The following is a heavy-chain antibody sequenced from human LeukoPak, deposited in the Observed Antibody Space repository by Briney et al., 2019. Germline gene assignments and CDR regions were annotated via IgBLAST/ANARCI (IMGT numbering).Heavy chain of an antibody. J-gene: IGHJ4*02. CDR2: INHSGST. D-gene: IGHD3-10*01. CDR3: ARLRYYYGSGSLYYFDY. V-gene: IGHV4-34*01. Sequence: PSETLSLTCAVYGGSFSGYYWSWIRQPPGKGLEWIGEINHSGSTNYNPSLKSRVTISVDTSKNQFSLKLSSVTAADTAVYYCARLRYYYGSGSLYYFDYWGQGTLVTVSS. CDR1: GGSFSGYY.